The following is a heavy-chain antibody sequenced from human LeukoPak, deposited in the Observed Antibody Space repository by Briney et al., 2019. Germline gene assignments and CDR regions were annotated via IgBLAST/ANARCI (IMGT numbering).Heavy chain of an antibody. CDR2: INHSGST. V-gene: IGHV4-34*01. CDR3: ARSPGYSSGWLDY. J-gene: IGHJ4*02. CDR1: GGSISSYY. D-gene: IGHD6-19*01. Sequence: SETLSLTCTVSGGSISSYYWSWIRQPPGKGLEWIGEINHSGSTNYNPSLKSRVTISVDTSKNQFSLKLSSVTAADTAVYYCARSPGYSSGWLDYWGQGTLVTVSS.